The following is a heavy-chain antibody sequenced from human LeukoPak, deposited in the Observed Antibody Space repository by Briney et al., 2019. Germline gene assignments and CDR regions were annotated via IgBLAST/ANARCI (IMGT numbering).Heavy chain of an antibody. CDR1: GYTFTGYY. J-gene: IGHJ6*02. D-gene: IGHD5-18*01. CDR3: ALDTAMLPTDYYGMDV. CDR2: INPNSGGT. V-gene: IGHV1-2*02. Sequence: ASVKVSCKASGYTFTGYYMHWVRQAPGQGLEWMGWINPNSGGTNYAQKFQGRVTMTRDTSISIAYMELSRLRSDDTAVYYCALDTAMLPTDYYGMDVWGQGTTVTVSS.